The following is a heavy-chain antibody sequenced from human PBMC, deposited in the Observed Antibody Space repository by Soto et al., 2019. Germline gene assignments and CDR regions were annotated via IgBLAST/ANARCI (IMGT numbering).Heavy chain of an antibody. Sequence: PGGSLRLSCAASGFTFSSYGMHWVRQAPGKGLEWVAVIWYNGSNKYYADSVKGRFTISRDNSKNTLYLQMNSLRAEDTAVYYCATDSRVHSAAGTTRYYYYYGMDVWGQGTTVTVSS. J-gene: IGHJ6*02. V-gene: IGHV3-33*01. CDR2: IWYNGSNK. CDR3: ATDSRVHSAAGTTRYYYYYGMDV. CDR1: GFTFSSYG. D-gene: IGHD6-19*01.